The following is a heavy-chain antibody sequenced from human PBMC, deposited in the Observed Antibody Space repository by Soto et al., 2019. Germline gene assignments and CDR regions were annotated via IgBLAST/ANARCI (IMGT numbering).Heavy chain of an antibody. V-gene: IGHV1-2*04. Sequence: GASVKVSCKASGYTFTGYYMHWVRQAPGQGLEWMGWINPNSGGTNYAQKFQGWVTMTRDTSISTAYMELSRLRSDDTAVYYCARTRSPNYDILTGYPSTFDYWGQGTLVTVSS. CDR3: ARTRSPNYDILTGYPSTFDY. J-gene: IGHJ4*02. CDR2: INPNSGGT. D-gene: IGHD3-9*01. CDR1: GYTFTGYY.